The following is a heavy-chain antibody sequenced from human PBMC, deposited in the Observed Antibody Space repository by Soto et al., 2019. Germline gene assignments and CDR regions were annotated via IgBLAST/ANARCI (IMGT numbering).Heavy chain of an antibody. CDR2: TYYRSKWYN. J-gene: IGHJ6*02. CDR1: GDSVSSNNAA. D-gene: IGHD6-19*01. V-gene: IGHV6-1*01. Sequence: PSQTLSLTCAISGDSVSSNNAAWNWIRQSPSRGLECLGRTYYRSKWYNDYAVSVKSRITINPDTSKNQFSLQLNSVTPEATAVYYCAREIIEVASYCYSCTDVGGQGTSVTVSS. CDR3: AREIIEVASYCYSCTDV.